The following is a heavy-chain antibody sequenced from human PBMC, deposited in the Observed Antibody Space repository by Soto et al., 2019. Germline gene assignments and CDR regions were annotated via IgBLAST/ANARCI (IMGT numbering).Heavy chain of an antibody. CDR1: GGSISDFY. J-gene: IGHJ4*02. V-gene: IGHV4-59*01. CDR3: AIVGGSAARSFVC. D-gene: IGHD6-6*01. CDR2: IYYSGRT. Sequence: SETLSLTCTVSGGSISDFYWSWIRQPPGKGLEWIGYIYYSGRTNYNPSLKSRVTISVDTSKNQFSLNLRSMSPADTAVYYCAIVGGSAARSFVCWGPGNLVT.